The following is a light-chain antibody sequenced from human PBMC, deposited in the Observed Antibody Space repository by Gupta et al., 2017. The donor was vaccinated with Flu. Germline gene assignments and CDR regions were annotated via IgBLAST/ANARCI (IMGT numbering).Light chain of an antibody. Sequence: LSLSPGERATLSCMSSQSVNNNLLTWYQQKPGQAPRLLIYGASSRATGIPDRFSGSGSGTDFTLTIRRLEPEDFAVYYCQQDCISVPTFGQGTKLEIK. V-gene: IGKV3-20*01. J-gene: IGKJ2*01. CDR2: GAS. CDR3: QQDCISVPT. CDR1: QSVNNNL.